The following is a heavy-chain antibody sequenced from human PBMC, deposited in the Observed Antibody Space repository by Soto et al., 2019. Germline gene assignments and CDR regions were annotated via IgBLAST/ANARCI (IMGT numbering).Heavy chain of an antibody. J-gene: IGHJ4*02. V-gene: IGHV4-59*08. Sequence: SETLSLTCTVSGGSISSYYWSWIRQPPGKGLEWIGYIYYSGSTNYNPSLKSRVTISVDTSKNQFSLKLGSATAADTAVYYCARRYGGNLDYWGQGTLVTVSS. CDR2: IYYSGST. CDR1: GGSISSYY. CDR3: ARRYGGNLDY. D-gene: IGHD1-1*01.